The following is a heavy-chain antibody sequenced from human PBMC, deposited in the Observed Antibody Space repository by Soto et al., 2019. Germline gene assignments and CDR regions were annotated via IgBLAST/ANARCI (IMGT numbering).Heavy chain of an antibody. V-gene: IGHV1-69*01. J-gene: IGHJ6*02. CDR1: GGTFSSYA. D-gene: IGHD2-8*01. Sequence: QVQLVQSGAEVKKPGSSVKVSCKASGGTFSSYAISWVRQAPGQGLEWMGGIIPIFGTANYAQKFQGRVTITADESTSTAYMELRSRRSEDTAVYYCARTQEGYCPNGVCYLAPGRGGLYYGMDVWGQGTTVTVSS. CDR3: ARTQEGYCPNGVCYLAPGRGGLYYGMDV. CDR2: IIPIFGTA.